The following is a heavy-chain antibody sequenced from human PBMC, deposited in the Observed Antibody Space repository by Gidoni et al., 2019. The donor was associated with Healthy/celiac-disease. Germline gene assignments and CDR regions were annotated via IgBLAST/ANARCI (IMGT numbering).Heavy chain of an antibody. V-gene: IGHV3-53*04. J-gene: IGHJ6*02. CDR2: IYSGGST. Sequence: EVQLVESGGGLVQPGGSLRLSCAASGFTVSSNYMSWVRQAPGKGLEWVSVIYSGGSTYYADSVKGRFTISRHNSKNTLYLQMNSLRAEDTAVYYCARGSTRRYDFWSGYSGMDVWGQGTTVTVSS. CDR1: GFTVSSNY. D-gene: IGHD3-3*01. CDR3: ARGSTRRYDFWSGYSGMDV.